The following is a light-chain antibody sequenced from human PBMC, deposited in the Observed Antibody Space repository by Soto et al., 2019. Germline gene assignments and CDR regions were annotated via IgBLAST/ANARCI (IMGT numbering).Light chain of an antibody. CDR3: SSYTSISTRWV. CDR1: SSDVGGYNY. V-gene: IGLV2-14*01. J-gene: IGLJ3*02. CDR2: DVS. Sequence: QSVLTQPASVSGSPGQSITISCTGTSSDVGGYNYVSWYQQHPGKAPKLMIYDVSNRPSGVSNRFSGSKSGNTASLTISGLQAEDEADYYCSSYTSISTRWVFGGGTKLTVL.